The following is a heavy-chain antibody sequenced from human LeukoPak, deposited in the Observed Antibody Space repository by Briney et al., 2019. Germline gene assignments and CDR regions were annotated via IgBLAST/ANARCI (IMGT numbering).Heavy chain of an antibody. Sequence: SETLSLTCTVSGCSISSSSYYWGWIRQPPGKGLEWIGSIYYSGSTYYNPSLKSRVTISVDTSKNQFSLKLSSVTAADTAVYYCARHSRSNWFDPWGRGTLVTASS. CDR1: GCSISSSSYY. J-gene: IGHJ5*02. V-gene: IGHV4-39*01. CDR3: ARHSRSNWFDP. CDR2: IYYSGST.